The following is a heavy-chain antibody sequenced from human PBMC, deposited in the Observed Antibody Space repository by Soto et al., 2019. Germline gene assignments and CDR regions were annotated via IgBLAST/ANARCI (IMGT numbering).Heavy chain of an antibody. J-gene: IGHJ6*02. V-gene: IGHV5-51*01. CDR3: ARPTDYHYGMQV. Sequence: ESLKISCKGSGYNFHTYCIAWVRQMPGKGLEWMGFIYPHDSDTRHSPSFRGQVTISADKSINTAYLQWTSLKASDTAIYFCARPTDYHYGMQVWGQGTTVTVSS. CDR1: GYNFHTYC. CDR2: IYPHDSDT. D-gene: IGHD4-17*01.